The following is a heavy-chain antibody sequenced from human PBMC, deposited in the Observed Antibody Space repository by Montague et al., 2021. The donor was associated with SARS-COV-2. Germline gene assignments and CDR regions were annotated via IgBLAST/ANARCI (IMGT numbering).Heavy chain of an antibody. D-gene: IGHD3-22*01. CDR3: ARWTPEVVVKAFDI. J-gene: IGHJ3*02. CDR2: ISYSGST. CDR1: GGSINYSGYY. V-gene: IGHV4-39*01. Sequence: SETLSLTCTVSGGSINYSGYYWGWIRQPPGKGLEWIGSISYSGSTYYNLSLKSRVTTSVDTSKNQFSLKLSSVTAADTAIYYCARWTPEVVVKAFDIWGQGTMVTVSP.